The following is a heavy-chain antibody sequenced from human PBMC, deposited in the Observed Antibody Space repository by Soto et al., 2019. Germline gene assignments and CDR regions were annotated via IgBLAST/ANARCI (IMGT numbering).Heavy chain of an antibody. Sequence: GASVKVSRKTSVYTFTNYGSNWVRQAPGQGLEGMGWISAYNGNTNYAQKFQGRVTVTTDTSTTTAYMELRSLRSDDTAGHYCPSGVSASDFDCWGQGTLVTVSS. J-gene: IGHJ4*02. V-gene: IGHV1-18*01. CDR1: VYTFTNYG. D-gene: IGHD3-16*01. CDR2: ISAYNGNT. CDR3: PSGVSASDFDC.